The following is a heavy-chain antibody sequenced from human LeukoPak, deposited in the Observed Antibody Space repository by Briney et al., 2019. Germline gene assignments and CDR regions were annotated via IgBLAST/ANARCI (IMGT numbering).Heavy chain of an antibody. CDR1: GGSISSYY. J-gene: IGHJ6*02. D-gene: IGHD3-22*01. CDR2: IYYSGST. Sequence: SETLSLTCTVSGGSISSYYWSWIRQPPGKGLEWIGYIYYSGSTNYNPSLKSRVTISVDTSKNQFSLKLSSVTAADTAVYYCARFLARAPGGYKPYYYYYGMDVWGQGTTVTVSS. CDR3: ARFLARAPGGYKPYYYYYGMDV. V-gene: IGHV4-59*01.